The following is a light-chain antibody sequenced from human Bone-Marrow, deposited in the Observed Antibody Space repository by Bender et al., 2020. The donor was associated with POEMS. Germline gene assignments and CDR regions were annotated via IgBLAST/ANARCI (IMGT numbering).Light chain of an antibody. CDR1: SSDVGAYNY. V-gene: IGLV2-14*01. CDR2: EVS. Sequence: QSALTQPASVSGSPGQSITVSCTGTSSDVGAYNYVSWYQQHPGKAPKLMIYEVSNRPSGVSDRFSGSKSGSTASLTISGLQAEDEADYYCQAWDTYSVIFGGGTKLTVL. CDR3: QAWDTYSVI. J-gene: IGLJ2*01.